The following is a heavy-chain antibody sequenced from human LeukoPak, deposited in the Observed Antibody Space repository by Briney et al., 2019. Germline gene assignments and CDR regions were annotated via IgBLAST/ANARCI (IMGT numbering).Heavy chain of an antibody. J-gene: IGHJ4*02. Sequence: SETLSLTCAVSGYSISSGYYWGWIRQPPGKGLEWIGSIYHSGSTYYNPSLKSRVTISVDTSKNQFSLKLSSVAAADTAVYYCARRGHSGSYYTFDCWGQGTLATVSS. CDR2: IYHSGST. D-gene: IGHD1-26*01. V-gene: IGHV4-38-2*01. CDR3: ARRGHSGSYYTFDC. CDR1: GYSISSGYY.